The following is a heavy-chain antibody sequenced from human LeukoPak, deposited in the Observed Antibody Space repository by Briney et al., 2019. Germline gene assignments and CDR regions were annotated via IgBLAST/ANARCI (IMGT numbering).Heavy chain of an antibody. CDR1: GFTFSSHS. CDR2: ISSCSSTI. CDR3: ARALTTLTYEGY. Sequence: GGSLRLSCAASGFTFSSHSMNWVRQAPGKGLEWVSYISSCSSTIYYADSVKGRFTISRDNAKNSLYLQMNSLRAEDTAVYYCARALTTLTYEGYWGQGTLVTVSS. V-gene: IGHV3-48*01. J-gene: IGHJ4*02. D-gene: IGHD1-1*01.